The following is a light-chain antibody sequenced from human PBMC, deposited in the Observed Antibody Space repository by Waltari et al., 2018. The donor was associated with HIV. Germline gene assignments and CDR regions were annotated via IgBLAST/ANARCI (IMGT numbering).Light chain of an antibody. V-gene: IGKV1-5*03. Sequence: TCRASQSISSWLAWYQQKPGTAPKLLIYKASTLESGVPSRFSGSGSGTEFTLTISSLQPDDFATYYCQRYNTYPYTFGQGTKLE. CDR1: QSISSW. J-gene: IGKJ2*01. CDR2: KAS. CDR3: QRYNTYPYT.